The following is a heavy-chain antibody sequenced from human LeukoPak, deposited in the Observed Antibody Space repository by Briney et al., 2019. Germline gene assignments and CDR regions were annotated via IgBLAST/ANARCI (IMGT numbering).Heavy chain of an antibody. Sequence: GGSLRLSCAASGFSVISNYMNWVRQAPGKGLEWVSLIYGDVNTYYADSVKGRFTISRDNAKNSLYLQMNSLRAEDTAVYYCARDFPYYDILTGSPWGQGTLVTVSS. J-gene: IGHJ5*02. V-gene: IGHV3-66*01. CDR1: GFSVISNY. CDR2: IYGDVNT. D-gene: IGHD3-9*01. CDR3: ARDFPYYDILTGSP.